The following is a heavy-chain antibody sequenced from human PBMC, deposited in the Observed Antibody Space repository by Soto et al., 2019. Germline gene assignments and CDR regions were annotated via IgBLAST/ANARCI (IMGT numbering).Heavy chain of an antibody. CDR2: ISYDGNNK. V-gene: IGHV3-30*18. Sequence: GGSLRLSCAASGFTFISYGMHWVRQAPGKGLEWVAVISYDGNNKYYADSVKGRFTISRDNSKNTLYLQMNSLRADDTAVYFCAKVNTHPYCSGSSCYGSIDVWGQGTTVTVSS. D-gene: IGHD2-15*01. CDR1: GFTFISYG. J-gene: IGHJ6*02. CDR3: AKVNTHPYCSGSSCYGSIDV.